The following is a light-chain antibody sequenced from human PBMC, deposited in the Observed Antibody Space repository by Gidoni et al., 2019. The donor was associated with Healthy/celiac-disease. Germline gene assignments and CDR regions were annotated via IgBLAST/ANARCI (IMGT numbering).Light chain of an antibody. CDR1: QSVSSN. Sequence: ELVMTQSPATLSVSPGERATLSCRASQSVSSNLAWYQQKPGQAPRLLIYGASTRATGIPARFSGSGSGKEFTLTISSMQSEDFAVYYCQQYNNWPLFGQGTKVEIK. V-gene: IGKV3-15*01. CDR3: QQYNNWPL. CDR2: GAS. J-gene: IGKJ1*01.